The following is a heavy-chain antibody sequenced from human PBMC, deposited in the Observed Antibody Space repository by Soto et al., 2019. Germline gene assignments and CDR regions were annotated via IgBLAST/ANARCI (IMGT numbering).Heavy chain of an antibody. CDR2: MNPKSGGT. V-gene: IGHV1-8*01. CDR3: ARGPTGMIDY. CDR1: GYTFTRYD. Sequence: QVQLVQSGAEVKSSGASGKVSCKAAGYTFTRYDINWVRQATGQGFEWMGWMNPKSGGTRYIQKFQGRVTMTRDTSISTAYMELSSLTSEDTAVYYCARGPTGMIDYWGQETLVTVSS. J-gene: IGHJ4*02.